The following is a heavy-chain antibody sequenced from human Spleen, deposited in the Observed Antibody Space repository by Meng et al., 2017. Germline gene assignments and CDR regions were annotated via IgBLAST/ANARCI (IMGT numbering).Heavy chain of an antibody. D-gene: IGHD6-13*01. V-gene: IGHV4-38-2*01. CDR1: GYFISSGYY. Sequence: LRLSCAVSGYFISSGYYWGWIRQPPGKGLEWIGSMSHSGNTYHNSSLKSRVSISVDTSKNQFSLKMSSVTAADTAVYYCARTERAVAAAFNFDYWGQGALVTVSS. CDR2: MSHSGNT. J-gene: IGHJ4*02. CDR3: ARTERAVAAAFNFDY.